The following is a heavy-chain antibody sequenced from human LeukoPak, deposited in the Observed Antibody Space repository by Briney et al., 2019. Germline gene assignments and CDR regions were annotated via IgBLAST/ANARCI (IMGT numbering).Heavy chain of an antibody. CDR2: IYGGGST. V-gene: IGHV3-53*01. J-gene: IGHJ4*02. D-gene: IGHD1-26*01. CDR1: GFIVSSNY. Sequence: GGSLRLSCAASGFIVSSNYMSWVRQAPGKGLEWVAVIYGGGSTYYADSGKGRFTISRDNSKNTLYLQMNSLRAEDTAVYYCARDSHSGSYYRLDYWGQGTLVTVSS. CDR3: ARDSHSGSYYRLDY.